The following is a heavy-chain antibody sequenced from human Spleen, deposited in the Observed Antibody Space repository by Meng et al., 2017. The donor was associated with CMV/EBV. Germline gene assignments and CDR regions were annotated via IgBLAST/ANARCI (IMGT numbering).Heavy chain of an antibody. J-gene: IGHJ4*02. Sequence: LSLTCAASGFTFSSYAIHWVRQAPGKGLEWVAVISYDGSNKYYADSVKGRFTISRDNSKNTLYLQMNSLRAEDTAVYYCARDLTEVVVAATRGEGGGFDYWGQGTLVTVSS. CDR1: GFTFSSYA. CDR2: ISYDGSNK. CDR3: ARDLTEVVVAATRGEGGGFDY. V-gene: IGHV3-30*19. D-gene: IGHD2-15*01.